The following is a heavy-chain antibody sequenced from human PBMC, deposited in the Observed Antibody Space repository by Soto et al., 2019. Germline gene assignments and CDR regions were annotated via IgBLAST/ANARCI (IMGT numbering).Heavy chain of an antibody. CDR1: GGSISSYY. CDR2: IYTSGST. V-gene: IGHV4-4*07. J-gene: IGHJ5*02. D-gene: IGHD4-17*01. Sequence: SETLSLTCTVSGGSISSYYWSWIRQPAGKGLEWIGRIYTSGSTHYTPSLKSRVTMSVDTSKNQFSLMLSSVTAADTAVYYCARGLGVSDYGGSSVYWFDPWGQGTLVTVSS. CDR3: ARGLGVSDYGGSSVYWFDP.